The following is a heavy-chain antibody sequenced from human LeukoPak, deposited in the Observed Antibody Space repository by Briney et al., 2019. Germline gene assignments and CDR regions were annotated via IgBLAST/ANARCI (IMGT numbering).Heavy chain of an antibody. Sequence: SQTLSLTCAISGDSVSSNNGAWNWIRQSPSRGLEWLGRTYYRSKWYNDYAESLISRITISPVASKNQFSLQLYSVTPEDTAVYYCARDVGTTGWHTFDYWGQGTLVTVSS. J-gene: IGHJ4*02. CDR2: TYYRSKWYN. CDR3: ARDVGTTGWHTFDY. CDR1: GDSVSSNNGA. D-gene: IGHD3-9*01. V-gene: IGHV6-1*01.